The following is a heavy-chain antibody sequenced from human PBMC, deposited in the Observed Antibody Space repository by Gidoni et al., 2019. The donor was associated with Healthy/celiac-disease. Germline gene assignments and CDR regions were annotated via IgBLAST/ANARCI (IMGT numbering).Heavy chain of an antibody. D-gene: IGHD3-3*01. CDR3: ADFGGYYYYYGMDV. CDR2: IKSKTDGGTT. J-gene: IGHJ6*02. V-gene: IGHV3-15*01. CDR1: GFPFSNAW. Sequence: EVQLVESGGGLVKPGGSLRLSCPASGFPFSNAWMSWVRQAPGKGLEWVGRIKSKTDGGTTDYAAPVKGRFTISRDDSKNTLYLQMYSLKTEDTAVYYCADFGGYYYYYGMDVWGQGTTVTVSS.